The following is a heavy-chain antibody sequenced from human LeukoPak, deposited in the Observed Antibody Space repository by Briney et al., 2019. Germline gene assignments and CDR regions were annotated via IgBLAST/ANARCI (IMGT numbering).Heavy chain of an antibody. D-gene: IGHD1-7*01. V-gene: IGHV3-7*05. J-gene: IGHJ4*02. CDR1: GFTFSNYW. CDR2: INQDGSEK. Sequence: PSGGSLRLSCAVSGFTFSNYWMSWVRQAPGKGLEWVANINQDGSEKYLVDSVKGRFTTSRDNAKSSLYLQMNSLRAEDTAEYYCTRGRSGTTPYWGQGTLVTVSS. CDR3: TRGRSGTTPY.